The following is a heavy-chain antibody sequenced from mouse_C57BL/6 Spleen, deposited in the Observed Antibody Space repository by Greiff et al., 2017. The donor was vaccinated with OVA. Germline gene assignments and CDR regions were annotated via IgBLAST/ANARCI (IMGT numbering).Heavy chain of an antibody. J-gene: IGHJ2*01. D-gene: IGHD1-1*01. CDR1: GYTFTSYW. V-gene: IGHV1-55*01. Sequence: QVQLQQPGAELVKPGASVKMSCKASGYTFTSYWITWVKQRPGQGLEWIGDIYPGSGSTNYNEKFKSKATLTVDTSSSTAYMQLSSLTSEDSAVYYCARSGGSSYDFDYWGQGTTLTVSS. CDR3: ARSGGSSYDFDY. CDR2: IYPGSGST.